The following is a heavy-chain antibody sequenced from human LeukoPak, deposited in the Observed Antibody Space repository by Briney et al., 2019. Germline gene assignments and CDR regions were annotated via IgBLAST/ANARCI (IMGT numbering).Heavy chain of an antibody. D-gene: IGHD3-10*02. J-gene: IGHJ6*03. CDR3: ARLFGELLLPSDHFYYMDV. Sequence: ASVKVSCKASGYTFTSYYMHWVRQAPGQGLEWMGIINPSGGSTSYAQKFQGRVTMTRDMSTSTVYMELSSLRSEDTAVYYCARLFGELLLPSDHFYYMDVWGKGTAVTVSS. CDR1: GYTFTSYY. CDR2: INPSGGST. V-gene: IGHV1-46*01.